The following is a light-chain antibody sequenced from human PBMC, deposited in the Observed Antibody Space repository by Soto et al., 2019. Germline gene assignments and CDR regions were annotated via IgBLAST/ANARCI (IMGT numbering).Light chain of an antibody. CDR1: SSNIGAGND. CDR3: LSFDSSLSVV. CDR2: GNT. Sequence: QSVLTQPPSVSGAPGQRVTISCTGSSSNIGAGNDVNWYHQLPGRAPKLLIYGNTNRPSGVPDRFSGSKSGTSASLAITGLQAEDEADYYCLSFDSSLSVVFGGGTKLTVL. J-gene: IGLJ2*01. V-gene: IGLV1-40*01.